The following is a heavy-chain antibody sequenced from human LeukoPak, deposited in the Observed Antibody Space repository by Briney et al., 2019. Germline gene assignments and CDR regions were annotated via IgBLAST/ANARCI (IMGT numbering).Heavy chain of an antibody. Sequence: PSETLSLTCTVSGGSISSGGYYWSWIRQHPGKGLEWIGYIYYSGSTYYNPSLKSRVTISVDTSKNQFSLKLSTVTAADTAVYYCARDLPKRGLDYWGQGTLVTVSS. CDR3: ARDLPKRGLDY. J-gene: IGHJ4*02. CDR2: IYYSGST. V-gene: IGHV4-31*03. CDR1: GGSISSGGYY.